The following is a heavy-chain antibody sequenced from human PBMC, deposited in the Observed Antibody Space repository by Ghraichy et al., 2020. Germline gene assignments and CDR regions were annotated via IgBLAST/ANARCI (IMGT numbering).Heavy chain of an antibody. CDR1: GFTFSSYA. D-gene: IGHD3-22*01. Sequence: GGSLRLSCAASGFTFSSYAMSWVRQAPGKGLEWVSAISGSGGSTYYADSVKGRFTISRDNSKNTLYLQMNSLRAEDTAVYYCAKHDSSGSLSGYFDYWGQGTLVTVSS. V-gene: IGHV3-23*01. J-gene: IGHJ4*02. CDR3: AKHDSSGSLSGYFDY. CDR2: ISGSGGST.